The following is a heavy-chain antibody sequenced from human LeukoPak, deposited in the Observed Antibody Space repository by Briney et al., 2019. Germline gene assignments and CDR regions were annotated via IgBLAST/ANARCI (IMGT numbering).Heavy chain of an antibody. D-gene: IGHD3-9*01. CDR2: MNPNSGNT. CDR1: GYTFTSYD. CDR3: ARVSYLRYFDWLPPSNYYYYMDV. J-gene: IGHJ6*03. Sequence: GASVKVSCKASGYTFTSYDINWVRQATGQGLEWMGWMNPNSGNTGYAQKFQGRVTMTRNTSIGTAYMELRSLRSDDTAVYYCARVSYLRYFDWLPPSNYYYYMDVWGKGTTVTISS. V-gene: IGHV1-8*01.